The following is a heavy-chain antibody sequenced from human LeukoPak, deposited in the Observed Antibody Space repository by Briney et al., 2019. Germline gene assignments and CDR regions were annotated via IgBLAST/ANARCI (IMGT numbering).Heavy chain of an antibody. CDR1: GGSFSGYY. J-gene: IGHJ4*02. V-gene: IGHV4-34*01. Sequence: SETLSLTCAVYGGSFSGYYWSWIRQPPGKGLEWIGEINHSGSTNYNPSLRSRVTISVDTSKNQFSLKLSSVTAADTAVYYCASNYYGSGSYYFADYWGPGTLVTVSS. CDR3: ASNYYGSGSYYFADY. CDR2: INHSGST. D-gene: IGHD3-10*01.